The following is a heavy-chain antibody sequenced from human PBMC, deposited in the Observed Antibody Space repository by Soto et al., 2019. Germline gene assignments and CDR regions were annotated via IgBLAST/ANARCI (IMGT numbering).Heavy chain of an antibody. Sequence: GGSLRLSCAASGFTFSSYAMSWVRQAPGKELELVSAISGSGGSTYYADSVKGRFTIYRDNSNNTLYLQMNSLRADDTAVYYCAKTWYDYVWGSYRQDPDFYYYGMDVCGQGTTVTVSS. J-gene: IGHJ6*02. CDR3: AKTWYDYVWGSYRQDPDFYYYGMDV. D-gene: IGHD3-16*02. V-gene: IGHV3-23*01. CDR1: GFTFSSYA. CDR2: ISGSGGST.